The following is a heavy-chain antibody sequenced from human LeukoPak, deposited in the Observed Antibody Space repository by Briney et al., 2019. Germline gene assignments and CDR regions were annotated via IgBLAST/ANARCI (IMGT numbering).Heavy chain of an antibody. CDR3: ARTQSGSYGFDY. J-gene: IGHJ4*02. Sequence: GGSLRLSCAASGFTFSTYSMNWVRQAPGKGLEWVSSISSSSSYIYYVDSVKGRFTISRDNAKNSLYLQMNSLRAEDTAVYYCARTQSGSYGFDYWGQGTLVTVSS. D-gene: IGHD1-26*01. CDR2: ISSSSSYI. CDR1: GFTFSTYS. V-gene: IGHV3-21*01.